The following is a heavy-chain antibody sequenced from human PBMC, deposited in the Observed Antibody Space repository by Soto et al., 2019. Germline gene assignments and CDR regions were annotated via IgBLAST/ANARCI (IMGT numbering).Heavy chain of an antibody. V-gene: IGHV1-69*02. J-gene: IGHJ4*02. CDR2: INPIVSMS. CDR3: AASYGSGYRAFDY. D-gene: IGHD3-16*02. Sequence: QVQLVQSGTEVKKPGSSVKVSCKASGDTFSFYTSNWVRQAPGLGLEWVGRINPIVSMSNYAQKFQGRVSMTADKSTSTADMELRSLRSDDTAMYFRAASYGSGYRAFDYWGQGALVIVSS. CDR1: GDTFSFYT.